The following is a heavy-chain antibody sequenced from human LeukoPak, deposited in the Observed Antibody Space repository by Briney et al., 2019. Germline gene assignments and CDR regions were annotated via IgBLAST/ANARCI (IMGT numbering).Heavy chain of an antibody. CDR3: ARDHSSSWYRGANWFDP. J-gene: IGHJ5*01. V-gene: IGHV3-53*01. CDR2: IYSGGST. CDR1: GFTVSGNY. Sequence: GGSLRLSCAASGFTVSGNYMSWVRQAPGKGLEWVSVIYSGGSTYYADSVKGRFTISRDNSKNTLYLQMNSLRAEDTAVYYCARDHSSSWYRGANWFDPWGQGTLVTVSS. D-gene: IGHD6-13*01.